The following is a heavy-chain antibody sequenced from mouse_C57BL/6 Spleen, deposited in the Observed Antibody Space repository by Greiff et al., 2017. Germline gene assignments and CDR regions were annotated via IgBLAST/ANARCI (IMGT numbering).Heavy chain of an antibody. CDR3: ARDASDYSNWGFAY. CDR2: ISDGGSYT. J-gene: IGHJ3*01. D-gene: IGHD2-5*01. Sequence: EVQRVESGGGLVKPGGSLKLSCAASGFTFSSYAMSWVRQTPEKRLEWVATISDGGSYTYYPDNVKGRFTISRDNAKNNLYLQMSHLKSEDTAMYYCARDASDYSNWGFAYWGQVTLVTVSA. CDR1: GFTFSSYA. V-gene: IGHV5-4*01.